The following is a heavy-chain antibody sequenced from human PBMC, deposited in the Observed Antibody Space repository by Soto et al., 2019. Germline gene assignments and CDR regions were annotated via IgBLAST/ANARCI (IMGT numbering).Heavy chain of an antibody. Sequence: EVQLVESGGGLVKPGGSLRLSCAASGFTFSNAWMSWVRQAPGKGLEWVGRIKSKTDGGTTDYAAPVKGRFTISRDDSKNTLYLQMNSLKTEDTAVYYCTTEGVITFGGVSVSGWCGIWGQGTMVTVSS. CDR1: GFTFSNAW. D-gene: IGHD3-16*02. CDR3: TTEGVITFGGVSVSGWCGI. CDR2: IKSKTDGGTT. V-gene: IGHV3-15*01. J-gene: IGHJ3*02.